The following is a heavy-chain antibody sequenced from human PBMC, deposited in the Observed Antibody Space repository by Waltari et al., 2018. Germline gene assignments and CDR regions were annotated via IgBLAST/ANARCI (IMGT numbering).Heavy chain of an antibody. CDR1: GFTFDDYA. V-gene: IGHV3-9*01. CDR3: AKDKVDGGLGHRAFDI. J-gene: IGHJ3*02. CDR2: ISWNSGSI. Sequence: EVQLVESGGGLVQPGRSLRLSCAASGFTFDDYAMHWFRQAPGKGLEWVSGISWNSGSIGYADSVKGRFTISRDNAKNSLYLQMNSLRAEDTALYYCAKDKVDGGLGHRAFDIWGQGTMVTVSS. D-gene: IGHD2-15*01.